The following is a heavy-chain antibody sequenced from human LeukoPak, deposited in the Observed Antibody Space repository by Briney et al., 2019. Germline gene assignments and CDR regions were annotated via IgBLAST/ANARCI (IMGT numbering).Heavy chain of an antibody. J-gene: IGHJ3*02. CDR2: IYYSGST. CDR1: GGSISSYY. Sequence: SETLSLTCTVSGGSISSYYWSWIRQPPGKGLEWIGYIYYSGSTNYNPSLKSRVTISVDTSKNQFSLKLSSVTAADTAVYYCARDLSRYSSSIAFDIWGQGTMVTVSS. D-gene: IGHD6-6*01. CDR3: ARDLSRYSSSIAFDI. V-gene: IGHV4-59*01.